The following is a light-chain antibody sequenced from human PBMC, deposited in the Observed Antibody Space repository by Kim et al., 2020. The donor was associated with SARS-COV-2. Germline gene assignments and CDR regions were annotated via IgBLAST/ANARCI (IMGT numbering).Light chain of an antibody. CDR2: QDT. CDR3: QAWDSTTTV. V-gene: IGLV3-1*01. J-gene: IGLJ2*01. CDR1: RLGNKY. Sequence: SYELTQPPSVSVSPGQTASITCSGDRLGNKYVCWYQQKPGQSPVVVIYQDTQRPSGIPERFSGSNSGNTATLTISGTQAMDEADYYCQAWDSTTTVFGGGTADRP.